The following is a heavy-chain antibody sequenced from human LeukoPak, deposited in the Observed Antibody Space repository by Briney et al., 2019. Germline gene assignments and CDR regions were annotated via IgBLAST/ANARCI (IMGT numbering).Heavy chain of an antibody. J-gene: IGHJ6*02. CDR2: INHSGST. CDR1: GVSFSGYY. V-gene: IGHV4-34*01. CDR3: ARGSIVVVPAARYYYYGMDV. Sequence: SETLSLTCAVYGVSFSGYYWSWIRQPPGKGLEWMGEINHSGSTNYNPSLKSRITISVDTSKNQFSLELSSVTAADTAVYYCARGSIVVVPAARYYYYGMDVWGQGTTVTVSS. D-gene: IGHD2-2*01.